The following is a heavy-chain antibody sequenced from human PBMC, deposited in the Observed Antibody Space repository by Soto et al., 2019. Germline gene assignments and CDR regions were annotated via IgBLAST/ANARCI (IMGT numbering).Heavy chain of an antibody. Sequence: GGSLRLSCAASGFTFSSYGMHWVRQAPGKGLEWVAVISYDGSNKYYADSVKGRFTISRDNSKNTLYLQMSSLRAEDTAVYYCAKDRRDILTGHYAGYYYYGMDVWGQGTTVTVSS. CDR2: ISYDGSNK. V-gene: IGHV3-30*18. J-gene: IGHJ6*02. CDR3: AKDRRDILTGHYAGYYYYGMDV. CDR1: GFTFSSYG. D-gene: IGHD3-9*01.